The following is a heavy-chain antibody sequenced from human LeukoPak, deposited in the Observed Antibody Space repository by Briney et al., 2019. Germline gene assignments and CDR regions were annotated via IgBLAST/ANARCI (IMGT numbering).Heavy chain of an antibody. J-gene: IGHJ4*02. Sequence: SETLSLTCTVSGGSISSSSYYWGWIRQPPGKGLEWIGSIYYSGSTYYNPSPKSRVTISVDTSKNQFSLKLSSVTAADTAVYYCARVRGPIVLMVYSPSYYFDYWGQGTLVTVSS. D-gene: IGHD2-8*01. V-gene: IGHV4-39*07. CDR3: ARVRGPIVLMVYSPSYYFDY. CDR2: IYYSGST. CDR1: GGSISSSSYY.